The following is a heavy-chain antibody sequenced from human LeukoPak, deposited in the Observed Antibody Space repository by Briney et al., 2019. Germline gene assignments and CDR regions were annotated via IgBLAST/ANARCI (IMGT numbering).Heavy chain of an antibody. V-gene: IGHV4-61*01. CDR2: IYYSGST. J-gene: IGHJ5*02. D-gene: IGHD6-13*01. Sequence: PSETLSLTCTVSGGSVSSGSYYWSWIRQPPGKGLEWIGYIYYSGSTNYNPSLKSRVTISVDTSKNQFSLKLSSVTAADTAVYYCARYSSSSFDPWGQGTPVTVSS. CDR1: GGSVSSGSYY. CDR3: ARYSSSSFDP.